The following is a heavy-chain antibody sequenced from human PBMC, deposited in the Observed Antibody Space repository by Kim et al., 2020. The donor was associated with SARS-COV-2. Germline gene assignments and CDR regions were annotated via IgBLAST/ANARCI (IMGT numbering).Heavy chain of an antibody. CDR1: GYTFTSYG. D-gene: IGHD5-12*01. CDR2: ISAYNGNT. J-gene: IGHJ6*02. V-gene: IGHV1-18*01. CDR3: ARDRLVATIKYYYYGMDV. Sequence: ASVKVSCKASGYTFTSYGISWVRQAPGQGLEWMGWISAYNGNTNYAQKLQGRVTMTTDTSTSTAYMELRSLRSDDTDVYYCARDRLVATIKYYYYGMDVWGQGTTVTVSS.